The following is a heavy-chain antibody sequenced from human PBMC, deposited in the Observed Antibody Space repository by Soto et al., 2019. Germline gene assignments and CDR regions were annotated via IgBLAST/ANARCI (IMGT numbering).Heavy chain of an antibody. CDR3: ARVSLYCSSTSCAYYYYYGMDV. V-gene: IGHV4-59*01. CDR1: GSSFSSYY. Sequence: SDTLSLTCTVSGSSFSSYYWSWIRLPPGKGLEWIGYICYSGSTNYNPSLKSRVTISVDTSKNQFSLKLSSVTAADTAVYYCARVSLYCSSTSCAYYYYYGMDVWGQGTTVTVSS. D-gene: IGHD2-2*01. CDR2: ICYSGST. J-gene: IGHJ6*02.